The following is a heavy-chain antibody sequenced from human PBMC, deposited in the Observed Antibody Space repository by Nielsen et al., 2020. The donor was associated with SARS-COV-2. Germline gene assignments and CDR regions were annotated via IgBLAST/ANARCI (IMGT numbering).Heavy chain of an antibody. V-gene: IGHV4-61*01. CDR2: IYYSGST. J-gene: IGHJ4*02. D-gene: IGHD7-27*01. CDR1: GYSISSGYY. Sequence: SETLSLTCTVSGYSISSGYYWSWIRQPPGKGLEWIGYIYYSGSTNYNPSLKSRVTISVDTSKNQFSLKLSSVTAADTAVYYCARDRLGIGVDYWGQGTLVTVSS. CDR3: ARDRLGIGVDY.